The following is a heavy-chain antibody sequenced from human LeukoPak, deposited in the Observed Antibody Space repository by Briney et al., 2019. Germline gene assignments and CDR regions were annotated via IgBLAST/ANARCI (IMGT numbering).Heavy chain of an antibody. D-gene: IGHD1-1*01. Sequence: GGSLRLSCAASGFTFSSYAMHWVRQAPGKGLEWVAVISYDGSNKYYADSVKGRFTISRDNSKNTLYLQMNSLRAEDTAVYYCARDRKLTTGTGPIYWGQGALVTVSS. CDR3: ARDRKLTTGTGPIY. CDR1: GFTFSSYA. V-gene: IGHV3-30-3*01. J-gene: IGHJ4*02. CDR2: ISYDGSNK.